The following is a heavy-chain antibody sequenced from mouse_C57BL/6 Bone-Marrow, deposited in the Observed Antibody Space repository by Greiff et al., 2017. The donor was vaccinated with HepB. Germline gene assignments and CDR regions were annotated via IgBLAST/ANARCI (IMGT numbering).Heavy chain of an antibody. D-gene: IGHD4-1*01. J-gene: IGHJ4*01. V-gene: IGHV1-19*01. CDR3: ARKAPWDYAMDY. Sequence: VQLQQSGPVLVKPGASVKMSCKASGYTFTDYYMNWVKQSHGKSLEWIGVINPYNGGTSYNQKFKGKATLTVDKSSSTAYMELNSLTSEDSAVYYCARKAPWDYAMDYWGQGTSVTVSS. CDR1: GYTFTDYY. CDR2: INPYNGGT.